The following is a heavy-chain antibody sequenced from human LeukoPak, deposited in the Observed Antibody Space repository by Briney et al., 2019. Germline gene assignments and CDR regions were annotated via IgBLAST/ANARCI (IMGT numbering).Heavy chain of an antibody. CDR2: INPSGGST. CDR1: GYTFTSYY. V-gene: IGHV1-46*01. CDR3: ARDFRRFWGSSTSHYYYYGMDV. J-gene: IGHJ6*02. Sequence: ASVKVSCKASGYTFTSYYMHWVRQAPGQGLEWMGIINPSGGSTSYAQKFQGRVTVTRDTSTSTVYMELSSLRSEDTAVYYCARDFRRFWGSSTSHYYYYGMDVWGQGTTVTVSS. D-gene: IGHD2-2*01.